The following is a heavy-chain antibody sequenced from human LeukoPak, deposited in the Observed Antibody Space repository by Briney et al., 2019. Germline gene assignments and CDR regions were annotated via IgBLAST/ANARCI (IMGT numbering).Heavy chain of an antibody. J-gene: IGHJ6*02. Sequence: SETLSLTCAVSGGSISSGDYSWSWIRQPPGKGLEWIGYIYHSGSTYYNPSLKSRITISVDRSKNQFSLKLSSVTAADTAVYYCARNLATRGYGMDVWGQGTTVTVSS. CDR3: ARNLATRGYGMDV. CDR2: IYHSGST. D-gene: IGHD5-12*01. CDR1: GGSISSGDYS. V-gene: IGHV4-30-2*01.